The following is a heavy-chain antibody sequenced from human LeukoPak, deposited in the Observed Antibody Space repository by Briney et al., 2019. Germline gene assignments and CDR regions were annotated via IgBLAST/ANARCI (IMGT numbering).Heavy chain of an antibody. Sequence: GGSLRLSCAASGFTFSSYWISWVRQAPGKGLEWVANIKQDGSEEYYVDSVKGRFTISRDNAKNSLYLQMNSLRAEDTAVYYCARDCSSTSCYYYYGMDVWGQGTTVTVFS. CDR3: ARDCSSTSCYYYYGMDV. V-gene: IGHV3-7*01. CDR1: GFTFSSYW. D-gene: IGHD2-2*01. J-gene: IGHJ6*02. CDR2: IKQDGSEE.